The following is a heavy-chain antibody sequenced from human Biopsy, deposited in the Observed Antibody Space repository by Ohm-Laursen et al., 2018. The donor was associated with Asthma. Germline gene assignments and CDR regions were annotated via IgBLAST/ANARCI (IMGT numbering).Heavy chain of an antibody. Sequence: SLRLSCAASGFNFHNYGMNWVRRAPGRGLEWVAQILFDGRKINYPDSVKGRFTISRDNSKNMVYLQMNSLRPEDTAVYYCAKDRVAGRSYYFDYWGQESLVSVSS. V-gene: IGHV3-30*18. CDR3: AKDRVAGRSYYFDY. D-gene: IGHD6-13*01. CDR2: ILFDGRKI. J-gene: IGHJ4*02. CDR1: GFNFHNYG.